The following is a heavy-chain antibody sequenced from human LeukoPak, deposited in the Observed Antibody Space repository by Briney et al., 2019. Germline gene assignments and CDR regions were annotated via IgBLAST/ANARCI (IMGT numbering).Heavy chain of an antibody. D-gene: IGHD3-10*01. CDR1: GGSFSGFY. Sequence: SETPSLTCAVYGGSFSGFYWNWIRQPPGKGLEWIGEIDHSGSTNYNPSLESRVTISVDRSKNQFSLKLSSVTAADTAVYYRASMVRGVMYFDYWGQGTLVTVSS. CDR3: ASMVRGVMYFDY. CDR2: IDHSGST. J-gene: IGHJ4*02. V-gene: IGHV4-34*01.